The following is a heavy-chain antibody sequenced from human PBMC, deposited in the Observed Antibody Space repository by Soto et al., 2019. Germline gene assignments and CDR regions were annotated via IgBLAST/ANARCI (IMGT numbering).Heavy chain of an antibody. Sequence: SGPTLVNPTQTLTLTCTFSGFSLTTGGMCVAWIRQPPGKALEWLALIDWDDDKNYSTSLKTRLTISKDTSKNQVVLTMTNMDPVDTATYYCARVPGYYDSSGFIGFDSWGPGTLLTVSS. D-gene: IGHD3-22*01. CDR1: GFSLTTGGMC. V-gene: IGHV2-70*01. J-gene: IGHJ4*02. CDR3: ARVPGYYDSSGFIGFDS. CDR2: IDWDDDK.